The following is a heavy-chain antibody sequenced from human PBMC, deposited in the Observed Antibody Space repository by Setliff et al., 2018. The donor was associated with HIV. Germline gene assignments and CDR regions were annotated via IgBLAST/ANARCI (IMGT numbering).Heavy chain of an antibody. J-gene: IGHJ6*02. CDR3: ARDNLYSGYDPGYYYYGMDV. Sequence: PSETLSLTCTVSGGSISSYYWSWIRQPPGKGLEWIWYIYYSGSTNYNPSLKSRVTIPVDTSKNQFSLKLGSVTAADTAVYYCARDNLYSGYDPGYYYYGMDVWGQGTTVTVSS. CDR1: GGSISSYY. V-gene: IGHV4-59*01. CDR2: IYYSGST. D-gene: IGHD5-12*01.